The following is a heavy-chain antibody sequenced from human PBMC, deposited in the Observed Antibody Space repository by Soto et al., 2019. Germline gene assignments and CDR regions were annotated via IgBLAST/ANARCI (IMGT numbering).Heavy chain of an antibody. J-gene: IGHJ4*02. V-gene: IGHV1-18*01. CDR1: GYTFASYA. CDR3: ARDPPPPDY. CDR2: ISAYNGNT. Sequence: QVQLVQSGAEGKKPGASVKVSCKASGYTFASYAISWMRQAPGQGLEWMGWISAYNGNTKYAQKLQDRVTMTTDTSTSTAYMELRSLRSDDKAVYYCARDPPPPDYWGQGTLVTVSS.